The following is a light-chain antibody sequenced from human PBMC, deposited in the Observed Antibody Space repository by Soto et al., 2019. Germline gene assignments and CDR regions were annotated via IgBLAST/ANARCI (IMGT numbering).Light chain of an antibody. V-gene: IGLV2-14*01. CDR1: SSDVGGYNY. CDR2: EVN. Sequence: QSALTQPASVSGSPGQSITISCTGTSSDVGGYNYVSWYQQQSGKAPKLIIFEVNRRPSGVSDRFSGSKSGNTASLTISGLQAEDEADFFCCSYAGNGAWVFGGGTKLTVL. CDR3: CSYAGNGAWV. J-gene: IGLJ3*02.